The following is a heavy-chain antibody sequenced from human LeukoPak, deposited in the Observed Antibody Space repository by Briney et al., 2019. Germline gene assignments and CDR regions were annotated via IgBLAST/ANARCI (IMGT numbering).Heavy chain of an antibody. J-gene: IGHJ4*03. CDR2: IDHRGDT. CDR3: ARGATISETGYFDF. Sequence: SETLSLTCAVYGGSFSRYHWSWLRQSPGKGLEWIADIDHRGDTNYNPSVKSRVTISVDTSKNQFSLKVRSLSAADTAVYYCARGATISETGYFDFWGQGTPVSVSS. D-gene: IGHD5-24*01. V-gene: IGHV4-34*01. CDR1: GGSFSRYH.